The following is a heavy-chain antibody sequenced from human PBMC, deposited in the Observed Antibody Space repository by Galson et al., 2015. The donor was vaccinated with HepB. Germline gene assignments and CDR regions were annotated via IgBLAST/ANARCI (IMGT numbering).Heavy chain of an antibody. CDR1: GYTFTSYY. CDR3: ARATRPGYSYGYYGMDV. V-gene: IGHV1-46*01. CDR2: INPSGGST. D-gene: IGHD5-18*01. Sequence: SVKVSCKASGYTFTSYYMHWVRQAPGQGLEWMGIINPSGGSTSYAQKFQGRVTMTRDTSTSTVYMELSSLRSEDTAVYYCARATRPGYSYGYYGMDVWGQGTTVTVSS. J-gene: IGHJ6*02.